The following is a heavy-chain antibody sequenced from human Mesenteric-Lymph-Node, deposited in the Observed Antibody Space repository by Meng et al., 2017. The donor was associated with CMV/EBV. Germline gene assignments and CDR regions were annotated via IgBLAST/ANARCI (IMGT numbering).Heavy chain of an antibody. CDR3: ASSLRALGGMDV. D-gene: IGHD4-17*01. Sequence: GGSLRLSCAASGFTFRSYAMGWVRQAPGKGLEWVSSISSSSSYIYYADSVKGRFTISRDNAKNSLYLQMNSLRAEDTAVYYCASSLRALGGMDVWGQGTTVTVSS. CDR1: GFTFRSYA. J-gene: IGHJ6*02. CDR2: ISSSSSYI. V-gene: IGHV3-21*01.